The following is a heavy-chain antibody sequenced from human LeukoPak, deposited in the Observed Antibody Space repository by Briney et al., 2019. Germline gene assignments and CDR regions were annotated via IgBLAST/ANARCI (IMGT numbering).Heavy chain of an antibody. D-gene: IGHD3-10*01. J-gene: IGHJ5*02. CDR1: GGTFSSYA. Sequence: SVKVSCKASGGTFSSYAISWVRQAPGQGLEWMGGIIPIFGTANYAQKFQGRVTITADESTSTAYMGLSSLRSEDTAVYYCARPLSSDALSGSYYNDPRATRRVVSGWFDPWGQGTLVTVSS. V-gene: IGHV1-69*01. CDR2: IIPIFGTA. CDR3: ARPLSSDALSGSYYNDPRATRRVVSGWFDP.